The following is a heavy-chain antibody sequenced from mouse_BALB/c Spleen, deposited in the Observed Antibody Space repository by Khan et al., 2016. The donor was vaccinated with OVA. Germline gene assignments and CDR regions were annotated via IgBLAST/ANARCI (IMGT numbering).Heavy chain of an antibody. CDR1: GFSLTSYG. CDR2: IWSVGST. CDR3: ARNYDYDEGLAY. D-gene: IGHD2-4*01. J-gene: IGHJ3*01. V-gene: IGHV2-2*02. Sequence: QVQLKQSGPGLVQPSQSLSITCTVSGFSLTSYGVHWVRQSPGKGLEWLGVIWSVGSTDYNAAFISRLNIRKDNSKSQAFFKMNSLQANDTAIYYCARNYDYDEGLAYWGQGTLVTVSA.